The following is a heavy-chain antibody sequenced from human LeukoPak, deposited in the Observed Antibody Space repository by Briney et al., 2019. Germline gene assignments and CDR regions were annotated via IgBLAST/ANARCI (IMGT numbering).Heavy chain of an antibody. D-gene: IGHD3-22*01. CDR2: ISYDGSNK. CDR3: AKDPYDSSGYFSYYFDY. V-gene: IGHV3-30*18. CDR1: GFTFSSYG. Sequence: GGSLRLSCAASGFTFSSYGMHWVRQAPGKGLEWVAVISYDGSNKYYADSVKGRFTISRDNSKNTLYLQMNSLRAEDTAVYYCAKDPYDSSGYFSYYFDYWGQGTLVTVSS. J-gene: IGHJ4*02.